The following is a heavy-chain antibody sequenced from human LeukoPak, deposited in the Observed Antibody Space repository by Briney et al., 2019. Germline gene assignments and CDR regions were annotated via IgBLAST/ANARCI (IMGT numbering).Heavy chain of an antibody. CDR1: GGTFSSYA. D-gene: IGHD2-2*01. V-gene: IGHV1-69*13. CDR2: IIPILGTA. Sequence: ASVKVSCKASGGTFSSYAISWVRQAPGQGLEWMGGIIPILGTANYAQKFQGRVTITADESTSTAYMELSSLRSEDTAVYYCATNYEGYCGSSTSWAWCYFDYWGQGTLVTVSS. J-gene: IGHJ4*02. CDR3: ATNYEGYCGSSTSWAWCYFDY.